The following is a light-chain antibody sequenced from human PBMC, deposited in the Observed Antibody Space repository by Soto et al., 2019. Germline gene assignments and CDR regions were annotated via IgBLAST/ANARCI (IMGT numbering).Light chain of an antibody. Sequence: QSVLTQPPSVSGSPGQPVTISCTGTSSDVGSYNRVSWYQQPSGTAPKLMIYEVTNRPSGVPDRFSGSKSGNTASLTISGLQAEDEADYYCSSFTRSSTWVFGGGTKLTVL. CDR3: SSFTRSSTWV. V-gene: IGLV2-18*02. CDR2: EVT. CDR1: SSDVGSYNR. J-gene: IGLJ3*02.